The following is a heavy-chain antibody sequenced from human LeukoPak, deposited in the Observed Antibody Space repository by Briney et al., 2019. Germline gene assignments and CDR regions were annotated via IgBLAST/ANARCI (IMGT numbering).Heavy chain of an antibody. Sequence: GESLKISCKGSGYSFTSYWIGWVRQMPGKGLEWMGIIYPGDSDTRYSLSFQGQVTISADKSISTAYLQWSSLKASDTAMYYCARGVLRYFDWLLPHFDYWGQGTLVTVSS. CDR2: IYPGDSDT. J-gene: IGHJ4*02. CDR1: GYSFTSYW. CDR3: ARGVLRYFDWLLPHFDY. V-gene: IGHV5-51*01. D-gene: IGHD3-9*01.